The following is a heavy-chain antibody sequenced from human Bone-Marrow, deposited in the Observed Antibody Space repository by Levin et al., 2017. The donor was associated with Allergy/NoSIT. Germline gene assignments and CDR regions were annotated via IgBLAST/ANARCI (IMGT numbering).Heavy chain of an antibody. D-gene: IGHD6-13*01. CDR1: GFIFSNYA. J-gene: IGHJ4*02. CDR2: ISGSSGKA. CDR3: AKDVSGSSSWDD. V-gene: IGHV3-23*01. Sequence: GGSLRLSCEASGFIFSNYAMSWVRQAPGKGLEWVSVISGSSGKAHYADPVRGRFTISRDNSNKILYLQMSSLRAEDTAFYYCAKDVSGSSSWDDWGQGTLVTVSS.